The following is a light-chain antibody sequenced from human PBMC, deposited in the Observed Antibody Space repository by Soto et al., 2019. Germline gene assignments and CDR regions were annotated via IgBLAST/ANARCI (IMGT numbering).Light chain of an antibody. V-gene: IGKV3-20*01. Sequence: EIVLTQSPGTLSLSPGERATFSCRASQSVSSNFVAWFQQKPGQVPRLLIYRASNRATGIPNRFSGSGSGTDFTITINRLEPEDFAVYYCQQYVSAPFTFGPGTKVDI. CDR3: QQYVSAPFT. J-gene: IGKJ3*01. CDR1: QSVSSNF. CDR2: RAS.